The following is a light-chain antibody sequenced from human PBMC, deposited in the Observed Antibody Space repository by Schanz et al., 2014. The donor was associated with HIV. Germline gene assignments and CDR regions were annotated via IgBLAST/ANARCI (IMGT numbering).Light chain of an antibody. J-gene: IGKJ1*01. CDR2: ATS. CDR3: QQYNNWPRT. V-gene: IGKV3-20*01. CDR1: QRLRSSY. Sequence: EIVLTQSPGSLSLSPGGRATLSCGASQRLRSSYLAWYQQKRDQPPRLVIYATSTRAAGIPDRFSGTGSGTDFTLTISSLEPEDFAVYYCQQYNNWPRTFGQGTKVEIK.